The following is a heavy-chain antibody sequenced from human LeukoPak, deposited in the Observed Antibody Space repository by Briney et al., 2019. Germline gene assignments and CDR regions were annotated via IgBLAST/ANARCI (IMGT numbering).Heavy chain of an antibody. J-gene: IGHJ4*02. CDR3: AREESSSSPY. Sequence: TSETLSLTCTVSGGSISSSSYYWGWIRQPPGKGLEWIGSIYYSGSTYYNPSLKSRVTISVDTSKNQFSLKLSSVTAADTAVYYCAREESSSSPYWGQGTLVTVSS. D-gene: IGHD6-13*01. V-gene: IGHV4-39*07. CDR1: GGSISSSSYY. CDR2: IYYSGST.